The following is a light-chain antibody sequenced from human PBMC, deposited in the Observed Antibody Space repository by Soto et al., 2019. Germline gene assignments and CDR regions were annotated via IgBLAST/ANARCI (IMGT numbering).Light chain of an antibody. Sequence: DIQMPQSPSSVSASVGDRVTITCRASQGISIWLAWYQQKPGKAPKLLIYPASSLQSGVPSRFSGSGSGTDFTLTISSLQPEDFATYYCQQANSFPLTFGHGTRLEIK. J-gene: IGKJ5*01. CDR2: PAS. V-gene: IGKV1D-12*01. CDR3: QQANSFPLT. CDR1: QGISIW.